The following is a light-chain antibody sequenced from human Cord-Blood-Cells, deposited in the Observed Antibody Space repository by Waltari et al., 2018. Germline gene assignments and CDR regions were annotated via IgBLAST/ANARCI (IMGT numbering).Light chain of an antibody. CDR2: EGS. V-gene: IGLV2-23*01. CDR1: SSDVGSYNL. Sequence: QSALTQPASVSGSPGQSITISCTGTSSDVGSYNLVPWYHQHPGKAPKLMLYEGSKRPSGVSNRFSGSKSGNTASLTISGLQAEDEADYYCCSYAGSSTWVFGGGTKLTVL. CDR3: CSYAGSSTWV. J-gene: IGLJ3*02.